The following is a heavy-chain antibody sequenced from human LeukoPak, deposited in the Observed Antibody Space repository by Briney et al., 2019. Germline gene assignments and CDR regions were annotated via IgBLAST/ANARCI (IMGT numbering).Heavy chain of an antibody. J-gene: IGHJ4*02. CDR1: GFTFSSYG. Sequence: PGGSLRLSCAASGFTFSSYGMHWVRQAPGKGLEWVAVIWYDGSNKYYADSVKGRFTISRDNSKNTLYLQMNSLRAEGTAVYYCAKATRGGATRGYFDYWGQGTLVTVSS. D-gene: IGHD1-26*01. CDR2: IWYDGSNK. V-gene: IGHV3-33*06. CDR3: AKATRGGATRGYFDY.